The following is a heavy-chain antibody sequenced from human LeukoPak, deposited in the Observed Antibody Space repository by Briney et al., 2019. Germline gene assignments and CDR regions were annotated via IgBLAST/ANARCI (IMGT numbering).Heavy chain of an antibody. J-gene: IGHJ5*02. Sequence: SETLSLTCTVSGGSISNYYWNWLRQPPGKGLEWIGYIYYSGTTNYNPSLKSRATISVDTSKNQFSLKLSSVTAADTAVYYCARRGSFNWFDPWGQGTLVTVSS. CDR1: GGSISNYY. V-gene: IGHV4-59*01. CDR2: IYYSGTT. D-gene: IGHD3-10*01. CDR3: ARRGSFNWFDP.